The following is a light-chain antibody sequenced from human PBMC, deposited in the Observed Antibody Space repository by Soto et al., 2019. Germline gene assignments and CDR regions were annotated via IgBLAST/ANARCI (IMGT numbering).Light chain of an antibody. CDR2: RAS. CDR1: QGVSSW. Sequence: IQLTQSPSSVSASVGDRVTITCRASQGVSSWLAWYQQKPGKTPSLLIYRASSLQSGVPSRFSGSGSGTDFTLTISSLQPEDFATYYCQQADRLPLTFGGGTKVDIK. CDR3: QQADRLPLT. J-gene: IGKJ4*01. V-gene: IGKV1D-12*01.